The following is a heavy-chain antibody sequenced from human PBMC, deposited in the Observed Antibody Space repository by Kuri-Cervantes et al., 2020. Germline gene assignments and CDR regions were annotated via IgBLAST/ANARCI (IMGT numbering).Heavy chain of an antibody. CDR3: ARAAEGGQLLDY. D-gene: IGHD2-2*01. V-gene: IGHV4-34*01. J-gene: IGHJ4*02. CDR1: GGSFSGYY. Sequence: SETLSLTCAVYGGSFSGYYWSWIRQPPGKGLEWIGEINHSGSTNYNPSLKSRVTISVDTSKNQFSLKLSSVTAADTAVYYCARAAEGGQLLDYWGQGTLVTVSS. CDR2: INHSGST.